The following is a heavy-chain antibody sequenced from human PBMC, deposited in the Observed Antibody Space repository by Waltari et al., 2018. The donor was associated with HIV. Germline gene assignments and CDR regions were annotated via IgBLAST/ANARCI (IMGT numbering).Heavy chain of an antibody. CDR2: INPNSGGT. Sequence: QVQLVQSGAEVKKPGASVKVSCKASGSTFTDYSMHWVRQAPGQGLEWMGWINPNSGGTNYAQRFQGRVTMTRDTSISTAYMELSRLRSDDTAVYYCARDLMIVVAYFDYWGQGTLVTVSS. J-gene: IGHJ4*02. CDR1: GSTFTDYS. V-gene: IGHV1-2*02. D-gene: IGHD3-22*01. CDR3: ARDLMIVVAYFDY.